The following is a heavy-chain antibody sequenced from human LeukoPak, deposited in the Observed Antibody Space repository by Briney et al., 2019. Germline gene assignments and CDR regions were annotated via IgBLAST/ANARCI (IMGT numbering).Heavy chain of an antibody. D-gene: IGHD3-10*01. CDR2: INHSGST. Sequence: SETLSLTCAVYGGSFSGYYWSWIRQPPGKGLGWIGEINHSGSTNYNPSLKSRVTISVDTSKNQFSLKLSSVTAADTAVYYCARGGSGSPGARGFDYWGQGTLVTVSS. V-gene: IGHV4-34*01. CDR3: ARGGSGSPGARGFDY. J-gene: IGHJ4*02. CDR1: GGSFSGYY.